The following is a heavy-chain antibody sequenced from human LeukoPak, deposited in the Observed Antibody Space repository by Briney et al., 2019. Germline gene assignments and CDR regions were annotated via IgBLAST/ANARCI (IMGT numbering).Heavy chain of an antibody. J-gene: IGHJ5*02. CDR3: AKDGRYGYRATWFDP. CDR1: GFSFSTYG. Sequence: GTSLRLSCAASGFSFSTYGMHWVRQAPLKGLEWVAAISYDGRNQNYADSVKGRFTISRDNSKNTLYLQMNSLRAEDTAVYYCAKDGRYGYRATWFDPWGQGTLVTVSS. D-gene: IGHD5-18*01. CDR2: ISYDGRNQ. V-gene: IGHV3-30*18.